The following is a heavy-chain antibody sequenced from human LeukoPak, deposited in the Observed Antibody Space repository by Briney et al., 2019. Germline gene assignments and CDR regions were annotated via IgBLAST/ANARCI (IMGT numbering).Heavy chain of an antibody. V-gene: IGHV1-69*02. Sequence: ASVKVPCKAPGGTFSSYTISWVRQAPGQGLEWMGRIIPILGIANYAQKFQGRVTITADKSTSTAYMELSSLRSEDTAVYYCARARGSSSSDYWGQGTLVTVSS. D-gene: IGHD6-6*01. J-gene: IGHJ4*02. CDR1: GGTFSSYT. CDR3: ARARGSSSSDY. CDR2: IIPILGIA.